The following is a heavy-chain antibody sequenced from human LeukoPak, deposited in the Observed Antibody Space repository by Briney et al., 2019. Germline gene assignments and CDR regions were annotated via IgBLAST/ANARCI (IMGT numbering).Heavy chain of an antibody. D-gene: IGHD3-10*01. CDR1: GFTFSHYA. J-gene: IGHJ4*02. Sequence: PGGSLTLSCAASGFTFSHYAMNWVRQAPGKGLEWLSYITYNSDAIYYADSVKGRFTVSRDNAKNSIYVQMNNLRAEDTAVYYCVRDRAAPDSWGQGTLVTVSS. V-gene: IGHV3-48*04. CDR3: VRDRAAPDS. CDR2: ITYNSDAI.